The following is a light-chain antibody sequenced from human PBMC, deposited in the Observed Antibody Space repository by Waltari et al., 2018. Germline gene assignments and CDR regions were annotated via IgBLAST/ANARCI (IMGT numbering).Light chain of an antibody. CDR3: QVWDDVTDSGV. Sequence: YVLTQPPSVSVDPGKTATLTCGGDNIGTKSVNWYQQKPGQAPVLVMFYDSDRPSEIPERFSGSNSVNTAALTISWVEAGDEADYHCQVWDDVTDSGVFGGGTKLTVL. CDR1: NIGTKS. V-gene: IGLV3-21*04. CDR2: YDS. J-gene: IGLJ3*02.